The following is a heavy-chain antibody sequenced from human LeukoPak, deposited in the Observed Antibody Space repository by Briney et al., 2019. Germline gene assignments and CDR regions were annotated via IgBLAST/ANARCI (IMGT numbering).Heavy chain of an antibody. J-gene: IGHJ5*02. D-gene: IGHD3-22*01. CDR3: ARDPSGYYDP. CDR1: GGSISSSSYY. V-gene: IGHV4-39*07. Sequence: SETLSLTCTVSGGSISSSSYYWGWIRQPPGKGLEWIGSIYYSGSTYYNPSLKSRVTISVDTSKNQFSLKLSSVTAADTAVYYCARDPSGYYDPWGQGTLVTVSS. CDR2: IYYSGST.